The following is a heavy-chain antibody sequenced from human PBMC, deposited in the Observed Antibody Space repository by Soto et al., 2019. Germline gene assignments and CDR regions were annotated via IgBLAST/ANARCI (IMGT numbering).Heavy chain of an antibody. V-gene: IGHV3-33*01. CDR2: IWYDGSNK. J-gene: IGHJ4*02. CDR1: GFTFSSYG. CDR3: ARDPEAYNWNDVGVKGYYFDY. D-gene: IGHD1-1*01. Sequence: PGGSLRLSCAASGFTFSSYGMHWVRQAPGKGLEWVAVIWYDGSNKYYADSVKGRFTISRDNSKNTLYLQMNSLRAEDTAVYYCARDPEAYNWNDVGVKGYYFDYWGQGTLVTVSS.